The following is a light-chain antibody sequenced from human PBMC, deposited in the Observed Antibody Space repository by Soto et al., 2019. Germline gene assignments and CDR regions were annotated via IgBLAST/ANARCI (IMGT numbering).Light chain of an antibody. J-gene: IGKJ2*01. CDR1: QSVSSSY. CDR3: QQYGSSPDT. CDR2: GAS. Sequence: EIVLTQSPGTLSLSPGERATVSCRASQSVSSSYLAWYQQKPGQAPRLLIYGASSRATGIPDRFSGSGSGTDFSLSISRLEPEDLAVYYCQQYGSSPDTFGQGTKLEIK. V-gene: IGKV3-20*01.